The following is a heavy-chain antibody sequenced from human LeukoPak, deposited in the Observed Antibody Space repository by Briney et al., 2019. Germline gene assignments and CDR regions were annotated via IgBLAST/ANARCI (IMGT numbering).Heavy chain of an antibody. CDR3: ARSIVVVTAIGYYYYGMDV. V-gene: IGHV4-59*08. CDR2: IYYSGST. CDR1: GGSISSYY. D-gene: IGHD2-21*02. J-gene: IGHJ6*02. Sequence: SETLSLTCTVSGGSISSYYWSWIRQPPGKGQEWIGYIYYSGSTNYNPSLKSRVTISVDTSKNQFSLKLSSVTAADTAVYYCARSIVVVTAIGYYYYGMDVWGQGTTVTVSS.